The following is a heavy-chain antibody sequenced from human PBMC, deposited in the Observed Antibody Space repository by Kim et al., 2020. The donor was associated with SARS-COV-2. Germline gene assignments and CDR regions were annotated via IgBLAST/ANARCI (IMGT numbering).Heavy chain of an antibody. Sequence: GGSLRLSCAASGFTFSSSWMNWARQAPGKGLEWVANIKPDGSEKYYVDSVKGRFTISRDNDKNSLYLQMNSLRVEDTAVYYCARYKWLALWGQGTTVTVSS. D-gene: IGHD6-19*01. CDR2: IKPDGSEK. J-gene: IGHJ6*02. V-gene: IGHV3-7*01. CDR3: ARYKWLAL. CDR1: GFTFSSSW.